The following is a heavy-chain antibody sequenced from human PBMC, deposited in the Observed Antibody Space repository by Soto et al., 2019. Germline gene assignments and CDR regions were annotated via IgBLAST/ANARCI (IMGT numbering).Heavy chain of an antibody. CDR1: GLMFSSHA. Sequence: GGSLRLSCAASGLMFSSHAMHWVRQAPGKGLEWVATVSYDGTSENYADSVKGRFTISRDNSKNIAYLQTNSLRVEDTAVYYCAREFNGWYFDYWGQGTLVTVSS. CDR3: AREFNGWYFDY. J-gene: IGHJ4*02. D-gene: IGHD6-19*01. V-gene: IGHV3-30*04. CDR2: VSYDGTSE.